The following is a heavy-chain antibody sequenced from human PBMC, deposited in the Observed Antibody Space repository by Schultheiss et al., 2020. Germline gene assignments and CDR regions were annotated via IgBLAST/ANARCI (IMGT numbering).Heavy chain of an antibody. Sequence: ASVKVSCKASGYTFTSYDINWVRQATGQGLEWMGWMNPNSGNTGYAQKFQGRVTMTRNTSISTAYMELSSLRSEDTAVYYCADVSTRRRDYYYYMDVWGKGTPVTVSS. D-gene: IGHD2-2*01. V-gene: IGHV1-8*01. J-gene: IGHJ6*03. CDR3: ADVSTRRRDYYYYMDV. CDR2: MNPNSGNT. CDR1: GYTFTSYD.